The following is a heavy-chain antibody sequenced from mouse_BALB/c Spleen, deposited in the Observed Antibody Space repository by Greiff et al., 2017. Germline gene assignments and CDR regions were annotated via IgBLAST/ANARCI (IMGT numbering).Heavy chain of an antibody. CDR3: ARDNDGYSFAY. Sequence: EVKVEESGGGLVKPGGSLKLSCAASGFTFSDYYMYWVRQTPEKRLEWVATISDGGSYTYYPDSVKGRFTISRDNAKNNLYLQMSSLKSEDTAMYYCARDNDGYSFAYWGQGTLVTVSA. V-gene: IGHV5-4*02. CDR1: GFTFSDYY. D-gene: IGHD2-3*01. CDR2: ISDGGSYT. J-gene: IGHJ3*01.